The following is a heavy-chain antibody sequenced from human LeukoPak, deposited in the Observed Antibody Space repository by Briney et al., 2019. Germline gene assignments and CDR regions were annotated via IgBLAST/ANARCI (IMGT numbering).Heavy chain of an antibody. D-gene: IGHD3-10*01. J-gene: IGHJ4*02. CDR3: ARCYGSGRDGDY. V-gene: IGHV4-39*01. CDR1: SGSISNSNYY. CDR2: IFYDGSP. Sequence: PSETLSLTCTVSSGSISNSNYYWGWIRQPPGEGLEWIGSIFYDGSPDYNPSLKRRVTISVNTSKNQFSLKVNSVTAADTAVYFCARCYGSGRDGDYGGQGTLVSVS.